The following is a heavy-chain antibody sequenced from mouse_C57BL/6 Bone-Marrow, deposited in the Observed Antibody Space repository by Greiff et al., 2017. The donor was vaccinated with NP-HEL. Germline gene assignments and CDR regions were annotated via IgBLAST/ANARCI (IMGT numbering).Heavy chain of an antibody. CDR3: TRNYYASPRAMDY. V-gene: IGHV1-15*01. D-gene: IGHD1-1*01. Sequence: QVQLQQSGAELVRPGASVTLSCKASGYTFTDYEMHWVKQTPVHGLEWIGAIDPETGGTAYNQTFKGKAILTADKSSSTAYMELRSLTSEDSAVYYCTRNYYASPRAMDYWGQGTSVTVSS. CDR1: GYTFTDYE. J-gene: IGHJ4*01. CDR2: IDPETGGT.